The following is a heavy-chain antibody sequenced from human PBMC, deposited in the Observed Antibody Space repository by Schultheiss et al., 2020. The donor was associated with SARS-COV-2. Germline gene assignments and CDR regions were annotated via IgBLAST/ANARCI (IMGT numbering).Heavy chain of an antibody. CDR2: IIPILGTA. V-gene: IGHV1-69*04. J-gene: IGHJ6*02. Sequence: SVKVSCKASGGTFSNYGFIWVRQAPGQGLEWMGRIIPILGTANYAQKFQGRVTITADKSTSTAYMELSSLRSEDTAVYYCAKTGTTVSSRRSYYYYHMDVWGQGTTVTVSS. CDR1: GGTFSNYG. D-gene: IGHD4-11*01. CDR3: AKTGTTVSSRRSYYYYHMDV.